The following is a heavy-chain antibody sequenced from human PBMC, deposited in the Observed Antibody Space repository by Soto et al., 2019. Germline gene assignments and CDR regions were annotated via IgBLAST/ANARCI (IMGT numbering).Heavy chain of an antibody. CDR2: IDGSGATK. J-gene: IGHJ4*02. CDR3: SRGFGRFNY. Sequence: EVQLLESGGGLVQPGGSLRLSCGVSGFTFNDFEMNWVRQAPGKGPEWLAYIDGSGATKKYADSVRGRFTISRDNPNNSLFLQMSSLSAADTAIYYCSRGFGRFNYWGQGTLVYVSP. V-gene: IGHV3-48*03. D-gene: IGHD3-10*01. CDR1: GFTFNDFE.